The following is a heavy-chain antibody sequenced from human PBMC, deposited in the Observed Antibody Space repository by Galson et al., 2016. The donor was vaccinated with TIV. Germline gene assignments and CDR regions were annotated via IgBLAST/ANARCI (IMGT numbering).Heavy chain of an antibody. J-gene: IGHJ3*01. CDR3: ARSDSYYKYALDV. Sequence: SVKVSCKASGYSFTGYFMHWVRQAPGQGLEWMGWINPKTGATTYAQEFQGRITMTRDTSASTVYMDLNRLQSDDTAVYYCARSDSYYKYALDVWGQGTTVPGS. CDR2: INPKTGAT. D-gene: IGHD3-10*01. CDR1: GYSFTGYF. V-gene: IGHV1-2*02.